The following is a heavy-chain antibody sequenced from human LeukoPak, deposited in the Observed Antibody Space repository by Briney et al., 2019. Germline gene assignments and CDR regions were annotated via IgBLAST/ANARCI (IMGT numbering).Heavy chain of an antibody. D-gene: IGHD7-27*01. CDR1: GGSISSGSYY. CDR3: ARPDWGFWYFDL. J-gene: IGHJ2*01. Sequence: SQTLSLTCTVSGGSISSGSYYWSWIRQPAGKGLEWIGHIYTSGSTNYNPSLKSRVTISVDTSKNQFSLKLSSVTAADTAIYYCARPDWGFWYFDLWGRGTLVTVSS. CDR2: IYTSGST. V-gene: IGHV4-61*09.